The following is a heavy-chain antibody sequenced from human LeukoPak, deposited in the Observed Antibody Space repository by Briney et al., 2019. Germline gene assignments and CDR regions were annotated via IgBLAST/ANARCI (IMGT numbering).Heavy chain of an antibody. J-gene: IGHJ4*02. CDR2: IIPIFGTA. Sequence: PVKVSCKASGGTFSSYAISWVRQAPGQGLEWMGRIIPIFGTANYAQKFQGRVTITTDESTSTAYMELSSLRSEDTAVYYCARDLTHDYLRRGHFDYWGQGTLVTVSS. V-gene: IGHV1-69*05. CDR1: GGTFSSYA. CDR3: ARDLTHDYLRRGHFDY. D-gene: IGHD4-11*01.